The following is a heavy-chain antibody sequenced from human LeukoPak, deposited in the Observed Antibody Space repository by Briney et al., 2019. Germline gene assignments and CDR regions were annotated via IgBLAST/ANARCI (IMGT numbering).Heavy chain of an antibody. J-gene: IGHJ4*02. CDR1: GGSFSGYY. D-gene: IGHD3-10*01. V-gene: IGHV4-34*01. CDR3: ARGFKAHYGSGSYYRYYFDY. CDR2: INHSGST. Sequence: SETLSLTCAVYGGSFSGYYWSWIRQPPGKGLEWIGEINHSGSTNDNPSRKSRVTISVDTSKNQFSLKLSSVTAADTAVYYCARGFKAHYGSGSYYRYYFDYWGQGTLVTVSS.